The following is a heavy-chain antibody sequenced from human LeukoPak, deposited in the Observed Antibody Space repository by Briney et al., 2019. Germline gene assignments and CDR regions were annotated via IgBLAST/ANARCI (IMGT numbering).Heavy chain of an antibody. D-gene: IGHD6-6*01. Sequence: SETLSLTCAVSGGSITSGNYYWSWIRQPPGKGLEWIGYIFYTGSTNYSPSLKSRVSISVDTFKNQFSLKLSSVTAADTAVYYCARKYPDHWFDPWGQGTLVTVSP. J-gene: IGHJ5*02. CDR3: ARKYPDHWFDP. V-gene: IGHV4-30-4*01. CDR1: GGSITSGNYY. CDR2: IFYTGST.